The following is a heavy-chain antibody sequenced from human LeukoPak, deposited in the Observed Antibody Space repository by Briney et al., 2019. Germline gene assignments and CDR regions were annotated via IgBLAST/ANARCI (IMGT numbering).Heavy chain of an antibody. CDR3: ARGKPALRPSFGEANDY. CDR1: GFTFSSYA. V-gene: IGHV3-30-3*01. D-gene: IGHD3-10*01. Sequence: PGGSLRLSCAASGFTFSSYAMHWVRQAPGKGLEWVAVISYDGSNKYYADSVKGRFTISRDNSKNTLYLQMNSLRAEDTAVYYCARGKPALRPSFGEANDYWGQGTLVTVSS. CDR2: ISYDGSNK. J-gene: IGHJ4*02.